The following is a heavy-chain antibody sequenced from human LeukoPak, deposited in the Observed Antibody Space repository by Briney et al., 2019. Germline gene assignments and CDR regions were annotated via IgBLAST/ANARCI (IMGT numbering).Heavy chain of an antibody. CDR2: ISPNNGGA. CDR1: GYTFTGYY. V-gene: IGHV1-2*02. Sequence: VASVKVSCKASGYTFTGYYMHWVRQAPGQGLEWMGWISPNNGGANFAQKFQGRVTMTRDTSISTAYMEPSSLTSDDTAVYYCARDQATTVTSYYYYGMDVWGQGTTVTVSS. CDR3: ARDQATTVTSYYYYGMDV. J-gene: IGHJ6*02. D-gene: IGHD4-17*01.